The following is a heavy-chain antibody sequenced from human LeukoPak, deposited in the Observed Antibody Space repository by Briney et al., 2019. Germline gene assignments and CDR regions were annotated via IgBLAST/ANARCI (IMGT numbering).Heavy chain of an antibody. CDR2: IYYSGST. Sequence: SETLSLTCTVSGGSISSSSYYWGWIRQPPGKGLEWIGSIYYSGSTYYNPSLKSRVTISVDTSKNQFSLKLSSVTAADTAVYYCARSGSSWYKAHWYFDLWGRGTLVTVSS. V-gene: IGHV4-39*07. CDR1: GGSISSSSYY. D-gene: IGHD6-13*01. J-gene: IGHJ2*01. CDR3: ARSGSSWYKAHWYFDL.